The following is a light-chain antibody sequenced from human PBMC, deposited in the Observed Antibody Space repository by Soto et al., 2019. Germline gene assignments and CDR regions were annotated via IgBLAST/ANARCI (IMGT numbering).Light chain of an antibody. V-gene: IGLV2-14*01. Sequence: QSALTQPASVSGSPGQSIIISCTGTSTDVGGYNYVSWYQHHPGKAPKLIIFEVSQRPSGASNRFSGSKSGNTASLTISGLQAEDEADYYCSSYTSRSTWVFGGGTKLTVL. CDR2: EVS. J-gene: IGLJ3*02. CDR1: STDVGGYNY. CDR3: SSYTSRSTWV.